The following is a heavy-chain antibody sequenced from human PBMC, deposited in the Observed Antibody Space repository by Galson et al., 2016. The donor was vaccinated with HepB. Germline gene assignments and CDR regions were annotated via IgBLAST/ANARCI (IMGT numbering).Heavy chain of an antibody. CDR2: ISYDGSNK. D-gene: IGHD3-16*01. V-gene: IGHV3-30*18. Sequence: SLRLSCAASGFTFSSYGMHWVRQAPGKGLEWVAVISYDGSNKYFADSVKGRFTISRDNSKNTLYLQMNSLRAEDTAVYYCVKDGRPTYVWGRYGDYWGQGTLVTVSS. CDR1: GFTFSSYG. CDR3: VKDGRPTYVWGRYGDY. J-gene: IGHJ4*02.